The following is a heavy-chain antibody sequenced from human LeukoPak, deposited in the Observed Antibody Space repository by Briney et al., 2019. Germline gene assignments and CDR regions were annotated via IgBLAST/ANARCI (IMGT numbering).Heavy chain of an antibody. V-gene: IGHV4-59*12. Sequence: SETLSLTCTVSGGSISNYYWSWIRQPPGKGLEWIGYIYYIGSSSNYNPSLKSRVTISVDTSKNQFSLKLSSVTAADTAVYYCARDNIWRELWRYYYYYMDVWGKGTTVTVSS. CDR3: ARDNIWRELWRYYYYYMDV. J-gene: IGHJ6*03. D-gene: IGHD3-16*01. CDR2: IYYIGSS. CDR1: GGSISNYY.